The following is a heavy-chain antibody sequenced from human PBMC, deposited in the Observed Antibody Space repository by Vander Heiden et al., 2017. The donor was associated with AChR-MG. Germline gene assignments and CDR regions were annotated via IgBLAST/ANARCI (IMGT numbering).Heavy chain of an antibody. J-gene: IGHJ4*02. D-gene: IGHD3-3*01. CDR2: INSDGSST. CDR1: GFTFSSYW. V-gene: IGHV3-74*01. Sequence: EVQLVESGGGLVQPGGSLRRSCAASGFTFSSYWMHWVRQAPGKGLVWVSRINSDGSSTSYADSVKGRFTISRDNAKNTLYLQMNSLRAEDTAVYYCAREGNDFWSGYHFDYWGQGTLVTVSS. CDR3: AREGNDFWSGYHFDY.